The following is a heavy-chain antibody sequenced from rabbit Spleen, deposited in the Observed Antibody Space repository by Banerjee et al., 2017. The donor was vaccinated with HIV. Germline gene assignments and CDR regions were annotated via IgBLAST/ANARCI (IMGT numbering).Heavy chain of an antibody. J-gene: IGHJ4*01. V-gene: IGHV1S40*01. CDR1: GFSFSSGYY. D-gene: IGHD6-1*01. CDR2: IGTGSGNT. CDR3: ASAYSDVYFDL. Sequence: QSLEESGGDLVKPGASLTLPCKASGFSFSSGYYMSWVRQAPGKGLEWIGCIGTGSGNTYYASWAKGRFTISKTSSTTVTLQMTSLTAADTATYFCASAYSDVYFDLWGPGTLVTVS.